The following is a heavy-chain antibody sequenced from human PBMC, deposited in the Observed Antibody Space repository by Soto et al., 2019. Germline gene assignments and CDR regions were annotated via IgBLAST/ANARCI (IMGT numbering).Heavy chain of an antibody. CDR3: AKDIGAVTRRGFDH. Sequence: EVQLVESGGGPVQPGMTLRLSCAASGFSFEDYGMHWVRQGPGKGLEWVAGISWNSGSIGYAGSVKGRFTISRDNAKNSLYLQMSGLRPEDTALYHCAKDIGAVTRRGFDHWGQGTLVTVSS. J-gene: IGHJ4*02. V-gene: IGHV3-9*01. CDR1: GFSFEDYG. D-gene: IGHD4-17*01. CDR2: ISWNSGSI.